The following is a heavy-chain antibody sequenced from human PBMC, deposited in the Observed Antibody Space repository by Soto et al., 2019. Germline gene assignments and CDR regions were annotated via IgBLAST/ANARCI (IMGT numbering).Heavy chain of an antibody. Sequence: EVQLVEAGGNLVQPGGSLRLSCAASGFRFSIYSMKWVPQAPGEGLEWSAYITSDTKTIKYADSVKGRFTISRDNGKNSVYLHMNSLRDEDTAVYYCARSVEGHFDYWGQGTVVTVSA. D-gene: IGHD6-19*01. CDR1: GFRFSIYS. CDR2: ITSDTKTI. CDR3: ARSVEGHFDY. J-gene: IGHJ4*02. V-gene: IGHV3-48*02.